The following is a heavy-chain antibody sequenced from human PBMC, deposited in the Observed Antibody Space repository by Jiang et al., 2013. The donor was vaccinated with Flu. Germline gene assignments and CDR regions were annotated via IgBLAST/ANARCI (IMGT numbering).Heavy chain of an antibody. V-gene: IGHV4-61*01. CDR3: ARDDSRFPRVLYY. Sequence: GLVKPSETLSLTCTVSGDSVSSGSYYWSWIRQPPGKGLEWIGYVYYTGSANYSPALKSRVTISGNASKNQFSLNPTSMTAADTAVYYCARDDSRFPRVLYYWGQGALVTVSS. CDR1: GDSVSSGSYY. CDR2: VYYTGSA. D-gene: IGHD2-21*02. J-gene: IGHJ4*02.